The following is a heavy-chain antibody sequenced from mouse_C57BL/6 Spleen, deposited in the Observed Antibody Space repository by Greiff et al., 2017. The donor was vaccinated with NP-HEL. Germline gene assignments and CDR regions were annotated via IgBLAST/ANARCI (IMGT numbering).Heavy chain of an antibody. CDR3: ARAGIYYDYDWFAY. V-gene: IGHV5-17*01. J-gene: IGHJ3*01. D-gene: IGHD2-4*01. CDR2: ISSGSSTI. CDR1: GFTFSDYG. Sequence: EVQVVESGGGLVKPGGSLKLSCAASGFTFSDYGMHWVRQAPEKGLEWVAYISSGSSTIYYADTVKGRFTISRDNAKNTLFLQMTSLRSEDTAMYYCARAGIYYDYDWFAYWGQGTLVTVSA.